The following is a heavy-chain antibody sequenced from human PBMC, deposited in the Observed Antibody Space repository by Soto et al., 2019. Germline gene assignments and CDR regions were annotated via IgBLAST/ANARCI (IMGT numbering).Heavy chain of an antibody. V-gene: IGHV4-4*02. J-gene: IGHJ4*02. CDR2: IYHSGST. CDR1: GGSISSSNW. CDR3: ERDPSGGSYAYYFAY. D-gene: IGHD1-26*01. Sequence: QVQLQEAGPGLVKPSGTLSLTCAVSGGSISSSNWWSWVRQPPGKGLEWIGEIYHSGSTNYNPSHKSRVTISVVKSKNQFSLKLSSVTAADTAVYYCERDPSGGSYAYYFAYWGQGTLVTVSS.